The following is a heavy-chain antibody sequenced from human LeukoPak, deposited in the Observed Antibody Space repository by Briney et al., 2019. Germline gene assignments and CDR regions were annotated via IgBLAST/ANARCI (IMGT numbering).Heavy chain of an antibody. Sequence: GSLRLSCAASGFTFSDYGMHWVRQAPGKGLEWVAIIWYDGSNDYYADSVKGRFTISRDNAKNSLYLQMNSLRAEDTALYYCAKDRGPSGIAAAGVDYWGQGTLVTVSS. CDR3: AKDRGPSGIAAAGVDY. J-gene: IGHJ4*02. CDR1: GFTFSDYG. D-gene: IGHD6-13*01. V-gene: IGHV3-30*02. CDR2: IWYDGSND.